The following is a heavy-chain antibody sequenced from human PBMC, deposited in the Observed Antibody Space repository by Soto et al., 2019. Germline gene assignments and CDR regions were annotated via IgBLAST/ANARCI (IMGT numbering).Heavy chain of an antibody. Sequence: QITLKESGPTLVKPTQTLTLTCTLSGFSLSTSGVGVAWIRQPPGKALEWLALIYWDDDKRYTPFLKSSLTITKDTPKNQVVLTVTNMDPVDTATYYCAHKGGRGAGMDVWGQGATVTVSS. D-gene: IGHD2-15*01. CDR3: AHKGGRGAGMDV. CDR1: GFSLSTSGVG. CDR2: IYWDDDK. V-gene: IGHV2-5*02. J-gene: IGHJ6*02.